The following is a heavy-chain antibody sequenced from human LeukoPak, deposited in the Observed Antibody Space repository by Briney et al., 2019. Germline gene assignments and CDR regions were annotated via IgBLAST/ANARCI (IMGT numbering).Heavy chain of an antibody. J-gene: IGHJ5*02. CDR1: GYTVTSYY. V-gene: IGHV1-46*01. D-gene: IGHD5-12*01. Sequence: ASVKVSCKASGYTVTSYYMHWVRQAPGQGLEWMGILNPSGGSSSYAQKFQGRATLTRATSTSTVYMELSSLRSEDTAVYYCATSNGVVATIDLNWFDPWGQGTLVTVSS. CDR3: ATSNGVVATIDLNWFDP. CDR2: LNPSGGSS.